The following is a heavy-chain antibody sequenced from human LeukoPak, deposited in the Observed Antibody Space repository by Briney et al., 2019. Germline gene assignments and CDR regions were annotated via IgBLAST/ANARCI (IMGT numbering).Heavy chain of an antibody. V-gene: IGHV4-39*01. CDR3: ARREGVSPFDY. J-gene: IGHJ4*02. CDR2: ISYSGST. D-gene: IGHD2-8*01. Sequence: PSETLSLTCTVSGDSISSSSYYWGWIRQPPGKGLEWIGTISYSGSTYYNPSLKRRVTISADTSKNQFSLKLSSVTAADTAVFYCARREGVSPFDYWGQGTLVTVSS. CDR1: GDSISSSSYY.